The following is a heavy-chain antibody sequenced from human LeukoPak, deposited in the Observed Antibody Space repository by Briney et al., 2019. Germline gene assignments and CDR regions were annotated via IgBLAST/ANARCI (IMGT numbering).Heavy chain of an antibody. V-gene: IGHV4-59*01. CDR3: ARGYNGMDV. Sequence: SETLSLTCTVSGGSISSYYWSWIRQPPGKGLEWIGYIFYSGSTNYNPSLKSRVTISVDTSKNQFALKLSPVTAADTAVYYCARGYNGMDVWGQGTTVTVSS. J-gene: IGHJ6*02. CDR2: IFYSGST. CDR1: GGSISSYY.